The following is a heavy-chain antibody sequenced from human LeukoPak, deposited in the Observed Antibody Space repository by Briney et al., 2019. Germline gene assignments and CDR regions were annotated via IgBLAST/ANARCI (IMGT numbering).Heavy chain of an antibody. J-gene: IGHJ4*02. CDR3: ARSRGYSVTADY. D-gene: IGHD5-18*01. CDR2: IYHSGST. V-gene: IGHV4-38-2*02. CDR1: GYSISSGYY. Sequence: SETLSLTCTVSGYSISSGYYWGWIRQPPGKGLEWIGSIYHSGSTYYNPSLKSRVTISVDTSKNQFSLKLSSVTGADTAVYYCARSRGYSVTADYWGQGTLVTVSS.